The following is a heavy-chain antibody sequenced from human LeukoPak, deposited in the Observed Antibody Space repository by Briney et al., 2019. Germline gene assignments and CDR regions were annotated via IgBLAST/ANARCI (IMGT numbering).Heavy chain of an antibody. D-gene: IGHD4-17*01. J-gene: IGHJ6*03. CDR1: GYTFTSYG. CDR2: INAYNGNT. V-gene: IGHV1-18*01. CDR3: ARISSDYGDYFDYYYYYMDV. Sequence: ASVKVSCKASGYTFTSYGISWVRQAPGQGLEWMGWINAYNGNTNYAQKLQVRVTMTTDTSTSTAYMDLRSLRSDDTAVYYCARISSDYGDYFDYYYYYMDVWGKGTTVTVSS.